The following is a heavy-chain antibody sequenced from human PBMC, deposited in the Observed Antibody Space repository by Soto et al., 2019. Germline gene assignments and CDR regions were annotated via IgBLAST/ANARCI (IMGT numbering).Heavy chain of an antibody. J-gene: IGHJ6*02. CDR2: IYPGDSDT. D-gene: IGHD1-26*01. V-gene: IGHV5-51*01. Sequence: GESLKISCKGSGYSFTSYWIGWVRQMPGKGLEWMGIIYPGDSDTRYSPSFQGQVTISADKSISTAYLQWSSPKASDTAMYYCARLDGGSYYYYYYYYGMDVWGQGTTVTVSS. CDR1: GYSFTSYW. CDR3: ARLDGGSYYYYYYYYGMDV.